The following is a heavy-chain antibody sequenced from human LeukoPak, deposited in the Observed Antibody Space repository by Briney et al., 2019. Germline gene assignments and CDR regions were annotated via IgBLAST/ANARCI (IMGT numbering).Heavy chain of an antibody. CDR1: GFTVSGNY. J-gene: IGHJ4*02. CDR3: ARVTSRSGYYFDY. Sequence: GGSLRLSCAASGFTVSGNYMSWVRQAPGKGLEWVSVIDSGDNTYYADSVKGRFTISRDTSKETVYLQMDSLRAEDTAVYYCARVTSRSGYYFDYWGQGSLVTVSS. V-gene: IGHV3-53*01. D-gene: IGHD1-14*01. CDR2: IDSGDNT.